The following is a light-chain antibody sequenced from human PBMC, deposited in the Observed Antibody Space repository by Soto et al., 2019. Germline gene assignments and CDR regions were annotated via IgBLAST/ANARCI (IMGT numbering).Light chain of an antibody. V-gene: IGKV1-5*01. CDR2: DAS. Sequence: DIQMTQSPSTLSASVGDRVTITCRASQSLGIWLAWHQQKPGKAPILLIYDASTLKSGVPSRFSGSGSGTKFTLTISSLQPDDFATYYCQEYNSYSGTFGQGTKVDIK. CDR3: QEYNSYSGT. J-gene: IGKJ1*01. CDR1: QSLGIW.